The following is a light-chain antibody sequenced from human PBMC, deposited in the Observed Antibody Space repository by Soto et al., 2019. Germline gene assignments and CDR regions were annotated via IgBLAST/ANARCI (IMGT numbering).Light chain of an antibody. CDR1: QSVSSN. CDR2: GAS. CDR3: QQYNNWPLT. V-gene: IGKV3-15*01. J-gene: IGKJ4*01. Sequence: ETLSVSPGERAPLSCTASQSVSSNLAWYQQKPGQAPRLLIYGASTRATGIPARFSGSGSGTEFTLTISSLQSEDFAVYYCQQYNNWPLTFGGGTKVDIK.